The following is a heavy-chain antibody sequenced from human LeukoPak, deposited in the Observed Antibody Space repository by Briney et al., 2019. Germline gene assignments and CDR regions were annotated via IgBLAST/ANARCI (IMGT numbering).Heavy chain of an antibody. D-gene: IGHD2-2*01. J-gene: IGHJ4*02. CDR2: IIPIFGTA. Sequence: SVKGSCKASGGTFSSYAISWVRQAPGQGLEWMGGIIPIFGTANYAQKFQGRVTITADESTSTAYMELSSLRSEDTAVYYCAHTKDCSSTSCYVGGFDYWGQGTQVTVSS. V-gene: IGHV1-69*13. CDR3: AHTKDCSSTSCYVGGFDY. CDR1: GGTFSSYA.